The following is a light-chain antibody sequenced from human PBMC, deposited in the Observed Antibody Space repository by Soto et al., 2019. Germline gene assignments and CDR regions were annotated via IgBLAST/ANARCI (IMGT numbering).Light chain of an antibody. CDR3: QQYKSSST. V-gene: IGKV1-5*03. J-gene: IGKJ1*01. CDR1: ESISIW. CDR2: KAS. Sequence: DIQMTPSPSTLSASVGDTVTITCRASESISIWLAWYQQKPGKAPNLLINKASSLQSEVPSRFSGSGSGTEFTLTITSLQPDDFGVYYCQQYKSSSTFGQGTKVDIK.